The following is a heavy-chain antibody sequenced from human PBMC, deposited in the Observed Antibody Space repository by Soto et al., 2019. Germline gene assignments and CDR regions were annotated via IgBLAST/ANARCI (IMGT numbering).Heavy chain of an antibody. J-gene: IGHJ6*03. CDR2: IIPIFGTA. CDR3: ARGGTNGATVTTVFYYYYYMDV. V-gene: IGHV1-69*13. Sequence: SVKVSCKASGGTFSSYAISWVRQAPGQGLEWMGGIIPIFGTANYAQKFQGRVTITADESTSTAYMELSSLRSDDTAVYYCARGGTNGATVTTVFYYYYYMDVWGKGTTVTVSS. D-gene: IGHD4-4*01. CDR1: GGTFSSYA.